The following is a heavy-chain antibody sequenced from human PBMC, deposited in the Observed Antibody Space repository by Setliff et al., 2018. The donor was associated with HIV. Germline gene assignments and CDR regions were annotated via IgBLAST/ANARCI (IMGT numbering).Heavy chain of an antibody. CDR3: VKDGSATGRYSSYMDV. CDR1: GFTFNNFA. V-gene: IGHV3-9*01. D-gene: IGHD3-9*01. J-gene: IGHJ6*03. Sequence: PGGSLRLSCEGAGFTFNNFAMHWVRQSPGKGLEWVAGVDWAGDVTAYGDFAKGRCTLSRDNVKNSLYLQMHSLTTEDTASYFCVKDGSATGRYSSYMDVWGKGTTVTVSS. CDR2: VDWAGDVT.